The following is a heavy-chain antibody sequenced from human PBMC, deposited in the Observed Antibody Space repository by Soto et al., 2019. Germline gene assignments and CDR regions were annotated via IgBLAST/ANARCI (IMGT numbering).Heavy chain of an antibody. CDR3: TTVVVGIAAAGRRPPFYY. V-gene: IGHV3-15*01. J-gene: IGHJ4*02. Sequence: GGSLRLSCAASGFTFSNALMSRVRHAPGKGLEWVGRIKSKTDGGTTDYAAPVKGRFTISRDDSKNTLYLQMNSLKTEDTAVYYCTTVVVGIAAAGRRPPFYYWGQGTLVTVSS. CDR2: IKSKTDGGTT. CDR1: GFTFSNAL. D-gene: IGHD6-13*01.